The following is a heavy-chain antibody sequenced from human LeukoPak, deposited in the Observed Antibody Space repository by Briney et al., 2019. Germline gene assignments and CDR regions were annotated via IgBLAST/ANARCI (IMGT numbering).Heavy chain of an antibody. J-gene: IGHJ6*02. CDR1: GYTLTELS. Sequence: GASVKVSCKVSGYTLTELSMHWVRQAPGKALEWMGGFDPEDGETIYAQKFQGRVTMTEDTSTDTAYMELSSLRSEDTAVYYCARDVSVASIFGVVIDYYYGMDVWGQGTTVTVSS. D-gene: IGHD3-3*01. V-gene: IGHV1-24*01. CDR2: FDPEDGET. CDR3: ARDVSVASIFGVVIDYYYGMDV.